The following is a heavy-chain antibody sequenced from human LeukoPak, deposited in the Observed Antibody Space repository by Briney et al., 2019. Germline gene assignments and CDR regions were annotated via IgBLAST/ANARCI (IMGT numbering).Heavy chain of an antibody. J-gene: IGHJ4*02. CDR2: ISSSSSTI. CDR3: ARDQRYCSSTSCRYGDY. D-gene: IGHD2-2*01. V-gene: IGHV3-48*01. Sequence: PGRSLRLSCAASGFTFSSYSMNWVRQAPGKGLEWVSYISSSSSTIYYADSVKGRFTTSRDNAKNSLYLQMNSLRAEDTAVYYCARDQRYCSSTSCRYGDYWGQGTLVTVSS. CDR1: GFTFSSYS.